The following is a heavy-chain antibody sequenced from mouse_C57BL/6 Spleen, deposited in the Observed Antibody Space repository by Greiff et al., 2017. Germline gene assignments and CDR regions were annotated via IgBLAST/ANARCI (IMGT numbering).Heavy chain of an antibody. Sequence: QVQLQQSGAELVRPGASVKLSCKASGYTFTDYYINWVKQRPGQGLEWIARIYPGSGNTYYNEKFKGKATLTAEKSSSTAYMQLSSLTSEDSAVYFCARGYDGYFAYWGQGTTLTVSS. CDR2: IYPGSGNT. D-gene: IGHD2-3*01. CDR3: ARGYDGYFAY. V-gene: IGHV1-76*01. CDR1: GYTFTDYY. J-gene: IGHJ2*01.